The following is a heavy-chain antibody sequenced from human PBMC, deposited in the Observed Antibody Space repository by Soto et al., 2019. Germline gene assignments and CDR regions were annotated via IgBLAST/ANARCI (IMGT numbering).Heavy chain of an antibody. V-gene: IGHV4-34*01. Sequence: SETLSLTCAVYGGSFSGYYWSWIRQPPGKGLEWIGEINHSGSTNYNPSLKSRVTISVDTSKNQFSLKLSSVTAAGTAVYYCARPEPFSSSPTLYYYYGMDVWGQGTTVTVSS. CDR1: GGSFSGYY. D-gene: IGHD6-6*01. CDR3: ARPEPFSSSPTLYYYYGMDV. CDR2: INHSGST. J-gene: IGHJ6*02.